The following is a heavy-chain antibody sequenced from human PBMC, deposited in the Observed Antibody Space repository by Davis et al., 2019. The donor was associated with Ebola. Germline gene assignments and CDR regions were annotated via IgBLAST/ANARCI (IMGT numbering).Heavy chain of an antibody. CDR2: IYHSGST. D-gene: IGHD6-13*01. J-gene: IGHJ4*02. Sequence: MPSETLSLTCTVSGGSFSNYFWSWIRQPPGKGLEWSAYIYHSGSTNYNPSLKRRVTISVDTSKNQFSLKLRSVTAADTAVYYCAGSSWYKPGGYWGQGALVTVSS. CDR1: GGSFSNYF. V-gene: IGHV4-59*01. CDR3: AGSSWYKPGGY.